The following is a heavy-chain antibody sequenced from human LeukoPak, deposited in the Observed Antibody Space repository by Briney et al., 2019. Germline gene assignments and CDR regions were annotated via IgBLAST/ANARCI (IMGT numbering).Heavy chain of an antibody. CDR2: IYSGGST. Sequence: GGSLRLSYAASGFTVSSNYMSWVRQAPGKGLEWVSVIYSGGSTYYADSVKGRFTISRDNSKNTLYLQMNSLRAEDTAVYYCAKSITGTTGAMDVWGKGTTVTISS. J-gene: IGHJ6*03. V-gene: IGHV3-66*01. D-gene: IGHD1-20*01. CDR3: AKSITGTTGAMDV. CDR1: GFTVSSNY.